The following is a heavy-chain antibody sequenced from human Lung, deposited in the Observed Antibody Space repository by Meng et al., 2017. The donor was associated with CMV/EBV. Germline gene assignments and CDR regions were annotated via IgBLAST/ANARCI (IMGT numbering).Heavy chain of an antibody. D-gene: IGHD6-13*01. V-gene: IGHV3-13*01. CDR2: IGTAGDT. Sequence: ESXKISXAASGFTFSSYDMHWVRQAIGKGLEWVSAIGTAGDTYYPGSVKGRFTISRENAKNSLYLQMNSLRAGDTAVYYCARARAGRGDYYYYYGMDVWGRGXTVTVSS. CDR1: GFTFSSYD. J-gene: IGHJ6*02. CDR3: ARARAGRGDYYYYYGMDV.